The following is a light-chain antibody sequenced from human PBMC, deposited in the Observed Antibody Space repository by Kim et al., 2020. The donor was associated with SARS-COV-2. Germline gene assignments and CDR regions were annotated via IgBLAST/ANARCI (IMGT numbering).Light chain of an antibody. CDR1: SLRSFF. J-gene: IGLJ3*02. V-gene: IGLV3-19*01. CDR3: TSRDSSANLWV. Sequence: SSALTQDPTVSVALGQTVRITCRGDSLRSFFASWYQQKPGQAPLLVIYGKDNRPSGIPDRFSGSRSGNTAFLTIAETQAEDEADYYCTSRDSSANLWVFGGGTQLTVL. CDR2: GKD.